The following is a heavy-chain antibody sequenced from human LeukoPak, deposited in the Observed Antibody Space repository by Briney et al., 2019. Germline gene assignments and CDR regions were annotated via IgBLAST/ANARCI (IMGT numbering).Heavy chain of an antibody. Sequence: SETLSLXCTVSGGSISSYYWSWIRQPAGKGLEWIGRIYTSGSTNYNPSLKSRVTMSVDTSKNQFSLKLSSVTAADTAVYYCAREGWGLYCSGGSCYSGAFDIWGQGTMVTVSS. D-gene: IGHD2-15*01. CDR2: IYTSGST. J-gene: IGHJ3*02. V-gene: IGHV4-4*07. CDR3: AREGWGLYCSGGSCYSGAFDI. CDR1: GGSISSYY.